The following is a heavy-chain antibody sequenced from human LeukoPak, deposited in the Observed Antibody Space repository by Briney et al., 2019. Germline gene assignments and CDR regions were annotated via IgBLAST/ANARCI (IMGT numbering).Heavy chain of an antibody. D-gene: IGHD6-13*01. Sequence: SETLSLTCTVSGGSISSYYWSWIRQPPGKGLEWIGYIYYSGSTNYNPSLRSRVTISVDTSKNQFSLKLSSVTAADTAVYYCARDRSLGEQLEFDYWGQGTLVTVSS. V-gene: IGHV4-59*01. CDR2: IYYSGST. J-gene: IGHJ4*02. CDR1: GGSISSYY. CDR3: ARDRSLGEQLEFDY.